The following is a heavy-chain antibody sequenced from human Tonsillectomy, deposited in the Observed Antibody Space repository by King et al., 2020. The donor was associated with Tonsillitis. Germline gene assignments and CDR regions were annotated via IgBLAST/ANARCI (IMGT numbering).Heavy chain of an antibody. D-gene: IGHD3-22*01. J-gene: IGHJ6*03. Sequence: VQLVESGGGLVQPGRSLRLSCTASGFSFGDYAMSWVRQAPGKGLEWVGFIRSKAYGGTTEYAASVRGRFTISREDSKSNAYLQMNSLKTEDTAVYYCTLSGEIVEPTFYYYSVDVWGKGTAVTVSS. CDR1: GFSFGDYA. CDR3: TLSGEIVEPTFYYYSVDV. V-gene: IGHV3-49*04. CDR2: IRSKAYGGTT.